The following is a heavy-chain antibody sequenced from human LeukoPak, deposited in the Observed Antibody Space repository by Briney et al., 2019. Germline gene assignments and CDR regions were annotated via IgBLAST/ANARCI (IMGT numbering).Heavy chain of an antibody. J-gene: IGHJ4*02. V-gene: IGHV1-46*01. Sequence: ASVKVSCKASGYTFTSYYMHWVRQAPGQGLEWMGIINPSGGSTSYAQKFQGRVTMTRDTSTSTVYMELSSLRSEDTVVYYCARDPATRGYSYGYSDWGQGTLVTVSS. CDR2: INPSGGST. D-gene: IGHD5-18*01. CDR3: ARDPATRGYSYGYSD. CDR1: GYTFTSYY.